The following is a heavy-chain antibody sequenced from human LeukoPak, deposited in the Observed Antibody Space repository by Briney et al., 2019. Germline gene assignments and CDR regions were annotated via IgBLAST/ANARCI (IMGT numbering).Heavy chain of an antibody. CDR3: ARDRTWEGSGCYGIDV. J-gene: IGHJ6*02. CDR1: GGSISSGGYY. CDR2: IYYSGTT. V-gene: IGHV4-31*03. D-gene: IGHD3-10*01. Sequence: SETLSLTCTVSGGSISSGGYYWSWIRRLPGKGLEWIGYIYYSGTTYYNPSLKSRVTISVDTSKNQFSLKLSSVTAADTAVYYCARDRTWEGSGCYGIDVWGQGTTVTVSS.